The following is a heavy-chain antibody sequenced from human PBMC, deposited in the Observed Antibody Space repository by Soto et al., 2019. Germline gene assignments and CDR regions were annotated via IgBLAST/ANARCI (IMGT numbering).Heavy chain of an antibody. Sequence: QVHLQESGPGLVKPSGTLSLTCTVSNASISSRKWWTWVRQTPGKGLECIGEIYHSGSINHNPSLNTRVTMSVYKSKNQFSLKMTSVTAADTGVYYCASKFGELLADAFDIWGQGTVVTVSS. CDR2: IYHSGSI. D-gene: IGHD3-10*01. CDR3: ASKFGELLADAFDI. CDR1: NASISSRKW. V-gene: IGHV4-4*02. J-gene: IGHJ3*02.